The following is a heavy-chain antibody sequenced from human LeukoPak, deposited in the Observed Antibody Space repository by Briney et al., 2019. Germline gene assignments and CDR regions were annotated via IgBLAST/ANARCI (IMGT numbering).Heavy chain of an antibody. Sequence: GGSLRLSCAASGFTFSSYAMHWVRQAPGKGLEWVAVISYDGSNKYYADSVKGRFTISRDNSKNTLYLQMNSLRAEDTAVYYCARVTNYGPGASPDHWGQGTLVTVSS. D-gene: IGHD3-10*01. CDR2: ISYDGSNK. J-gene: IGHJ4*02. V-gene: IGHV3-30*04. CDR1: GFTFSSYA. CDR3: ARVTNYGPGASPDH.